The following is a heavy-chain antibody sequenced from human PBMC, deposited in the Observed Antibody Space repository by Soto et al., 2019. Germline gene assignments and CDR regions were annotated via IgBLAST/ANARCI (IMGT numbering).Heavy chain of an antibody. CDR2: VNPNSGNT. J-gene: IGHJ6*03. CDR1: GYTFTSYD. V-gene: IGHV1-8*01. D-gene: IGHD5-18*01. CDR3: ARGKSGYSYGSLPGDYYYYMDV. Sequence: ASVKVSCKASGYTFTSYDINWVRQATGQGLEWMGWVNPNSGNTGYAQKFQGRVTMTRNTSISTAYMELSSLRSEDTAVYYCARGKSGYSYGSLPGDYYYYMDVWGKGTTVTVSS.